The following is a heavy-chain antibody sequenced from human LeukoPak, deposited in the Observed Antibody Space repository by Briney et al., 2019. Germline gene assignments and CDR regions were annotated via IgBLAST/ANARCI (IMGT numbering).Heavy chain of an antibody. J-gene: IGHJ4*02. V-gene: IGHV1-2*02. CDR2: INPNSGGT. CDR1: GYTFTGYY. Sequence: GESLKISCKGSGYTFTGYYMHWVRQAPGQGLEWMGWINPNSGGTNYAQKFQGRVTMTRDTSISTAYMELSRLRSDDTAVYYCAREGDYYGSGSPLDYWGQGTLVTVSS. D-gene: IGHD3-10*01. CDR3: AREGDYYGSGSPLDY.